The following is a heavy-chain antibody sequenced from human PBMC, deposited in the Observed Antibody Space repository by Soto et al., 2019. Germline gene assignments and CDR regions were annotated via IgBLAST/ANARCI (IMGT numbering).Heavy chain of an antibody. CDR1: GFTFSSYG. J-gene: IGHJ6*02. Sequence: LRLSCAASGFTFSSYGMRWVRQAPGKGLEWVAVIWYDGSNKYYADSVKGRFTISRDNSKNTLYLQMNSLRAEDTAMYYCARVGQSFYDFWSGRGTYYYYGMDVWGQGTTVTVSS. CDR3: ARVGQSFYDFWSGRGTYYYYGMDV. V-gene: IGHV3-33*01. D-gene: IGHD3-3*01. CDR2: IWYDGSNK.